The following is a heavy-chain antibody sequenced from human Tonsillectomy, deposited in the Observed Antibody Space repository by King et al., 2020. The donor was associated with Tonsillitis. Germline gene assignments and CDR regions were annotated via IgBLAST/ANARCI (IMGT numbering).Heavy chain of an antibody. CDR3: AKQYSRLARRIDH. CDR2: ISGTGDNT. CDR1: GFTFSSYA. Sequence: VQLVESGGGLVQPGGSLRLFCTASGFTFSSYAMSWVRQAPGEGLEWVSTISGTGDNTYYADSVKGRITISRDNSKNTLSLRLNNLRAEDTAVYYCAKQYSRLARRIDHWGQGTLVTVSS. V-gene: IGHV3-23*04. J-gene: IGHJ4*02. D-gene: IGHD5-12*01.